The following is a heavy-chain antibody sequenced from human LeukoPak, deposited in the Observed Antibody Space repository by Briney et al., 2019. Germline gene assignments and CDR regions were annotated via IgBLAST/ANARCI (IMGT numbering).Heavy chain of an antibody. CDR3: ASTIRSSSSYYFDY. CDR2: IYSGGDT. J-gene: IGHJ4*02. CDR1: GFTFSDYY. V-gene: IGHV3-53*01. Sequence: PGGSLRLSCAASGFTFSDYYMSWVRQAPGKGLEWVSVIYSGGDTYYADSAKGRFSISRDNSKDTLYLQMNSLRAEDTAMYYCASTIRSSSSYYFDYWGQGTLVTVSS. D-gene: IGHD6-19*01.